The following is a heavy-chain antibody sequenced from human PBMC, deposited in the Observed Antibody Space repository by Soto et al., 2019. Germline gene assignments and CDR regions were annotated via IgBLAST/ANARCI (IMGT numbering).Heavy chain of an antibody. Sequence: GGSLRLSCAASGFTFNNYAMSWVRQAPGKGLEWVSYISSSSSTIYYADSVKGRFTISRDNAKNTLYLQMNSLRAEDTAVYYCARDIPYCSGGSCYHTLFDYWGQGTLVTVSS. CDR1: GFTFNNYA. CDR3: ARDIPYCSGGSCYHTLFDY. V-gene: IGHV3-48*01. J-gene: IGHJ4*02. D-gene: IGHD2-15*01. CDR2: ISSSSSTI.